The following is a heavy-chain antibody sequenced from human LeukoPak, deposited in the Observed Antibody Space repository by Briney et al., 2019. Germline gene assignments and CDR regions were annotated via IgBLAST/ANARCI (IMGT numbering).Heavy chain of an antibody. CDR2: VLPILGIA. CDR1: LGTFSPYA. Sequence: GASEKVSSKASLGTFSPYAICWVRQAPGQGGVSVGRVLPILGIANNTHKFQGRVTLIAGKSTRTAYMEMRSLRAEDTAAYYCASSMAAHTYSYYRMDVWGEKTSLSVSS. J-gene: IGHJ6*02. V-gene: IGHV1-69*04. CDR3: ASSMAAHTYSYYRMDV. D-gene: IGHD6-19*01.